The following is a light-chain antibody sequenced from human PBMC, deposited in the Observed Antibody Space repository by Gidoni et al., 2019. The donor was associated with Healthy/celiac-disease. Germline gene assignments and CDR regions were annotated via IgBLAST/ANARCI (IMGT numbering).Light chain of an antibody. CDR3: QQSYSTPPWT. J-gene: IGKJ1*01. Sequence: DIQLTQAPSSLSASVGDRVTITCRASQSISSYLNWYQHKPGKATKLLIYAASSLQSGVPSRFSGSGSGTDFTLTISSVQPEDFATYYCQQSYSTPPWTFGQGTKVEIK. CDR2: AAS. CDR1: QSISSY. V-gene: IGKV1-39*01.